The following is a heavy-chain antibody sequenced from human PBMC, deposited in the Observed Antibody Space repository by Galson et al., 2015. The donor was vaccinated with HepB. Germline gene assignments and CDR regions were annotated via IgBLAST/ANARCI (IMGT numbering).Heavy chain of an antibody. CDR3: ARAKSSSWYHTFDY. CDR2: INPNSGGT. D-gene: IGHD6-13*01. J-gene: IGHJ4*02. Sequence: SVKVSCKASGYTFTGYYMHWVRQAPGQGLEWMGRINPNSGGTNYAQKFQGRVTMTRDTSIGTAYMELSRLRSDDTAVYYCARAKSSSWYHTFDYWGQGTLVTVSS. V-gene: IGHV1-2*06. CDR1: GYTFTGYY.